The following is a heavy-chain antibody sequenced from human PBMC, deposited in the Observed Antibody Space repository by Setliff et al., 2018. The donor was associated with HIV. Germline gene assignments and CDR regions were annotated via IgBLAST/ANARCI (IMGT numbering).Heavy chain of an antibody. CDR3: ARVSGATRDYYYYYMDV. CDR1: GDSLAGSPYS. CDR2: LFHTGSS. J-gene: IGHJ6*03. Sequence: SETLSLTCTVSGDSLAGSPYSWGWVRQPPGQGLEWLGNLFHTGSSYFNPSLKSRLTMSVDTSKNQFSLSLISMTAADTAVYYCARVSGATRDYYYYYMDVWGKGTTVTVSS. D-gene: IGHD1-26*01. V-gene: IGHV4-39*01.